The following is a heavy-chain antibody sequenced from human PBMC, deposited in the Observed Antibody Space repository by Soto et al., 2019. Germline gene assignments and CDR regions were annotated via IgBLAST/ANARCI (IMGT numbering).Heavy chain of an antibody. V-gene: IGHV1-2*02. CDR2: IDPNSGDT. Sequence: QLVQSGAEVKKPGASVKVSCKASGYTFIGYYIHWVRQAPGQGLEWMGWIDPNSGDTKYAQNFQGRVTMTRDTSSTTAYMELSRLRSDDTAVYYCARVPIESGSPWGQGTMITVSS. J-gene: IGHJ3*01. CDR1: GYTFIGYY. D-gene: IGHD3-10*01. CDR3: ARVPIESGSP.